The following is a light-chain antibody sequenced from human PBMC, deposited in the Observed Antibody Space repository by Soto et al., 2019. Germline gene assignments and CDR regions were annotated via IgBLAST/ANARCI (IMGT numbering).Light chain of an antibody. V-gene: IGLV2-8*01. CDR1: SSDVGGYNY. CDR2: EVT. Sequence: QSALTQPPSASGSPGQSVTISCTGTSSDVGGYNYVSWYQLHPGTAPKLMIYEVTKRPSGVPDRFSGSKSGNTASLTVSGLRAEDEADYYCSSYAGSNIHYVFGAGTKVTVL. J-gene: IGLJ1*01. CDR3: SSYAGSNIHYV.